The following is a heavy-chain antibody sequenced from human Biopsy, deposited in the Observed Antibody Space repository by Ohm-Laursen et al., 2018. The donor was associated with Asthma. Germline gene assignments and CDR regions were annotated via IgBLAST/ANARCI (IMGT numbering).Heavy chain of an antibody. Sequence: SLRLSCAASGFPLSNYAMNWVRQAPGKGLEWVSSISRSSTYIFYADSIEGRFTVSRDNAKASLYLQLNSLRAEDTAVYYCAKRRGYSGHDNDYWGQGTLVIVSS. D-gene: IGHD5-12*01. J-gene: IGHJ4*02. CDR1: GFPLSNYA. V-gene: IGHV3-21*01. CDR3: AKRRGYSGHDNDY. CDR2: ISRSSTYI.